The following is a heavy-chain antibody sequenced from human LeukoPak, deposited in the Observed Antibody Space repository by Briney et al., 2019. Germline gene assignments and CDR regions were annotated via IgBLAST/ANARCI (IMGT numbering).Heavy chain of an antibody. D-gene: IGHD1-26*01. J-gene: IGHJ4*02. CDR2: INPNSGGT. CDR3: ARDLPPAYSGSYSGLDY. CDR1: GGTFSSYA. Sequence: GASVKVSCKASGGTFSSYAISWVGQSPGQGLEWMGWINPNSGGTNYAQKFQGRVTMTRDTSISTAYMELSRLRSDDTAVYYCARDLPPAYSGSYSGLDYWGQGTLVTVSS. V-gene: IGHV1-2*02.